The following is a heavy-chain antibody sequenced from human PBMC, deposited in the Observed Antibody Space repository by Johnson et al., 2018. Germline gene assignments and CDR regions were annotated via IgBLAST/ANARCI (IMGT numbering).Heavy chain of an antibody. Sequence: QVQLQESGPGLVKPSETLSLTCTVSGGSIRSYSWSWIRQPPGKGLEWIGYIYYSGRTNDNPSLKSRITTSVDTSKNQLSLKLSPVTAADTAVYYCARVGGSSSAGYFYYYYMDVWGKGTTVTVSS. V-gene: IGHV4-59*01. CDR2: IYYSGRT. CDR1: GGSIRSYS. D-gene: IGHD6-6*01. CDR3: ARVGGSSSAGYFYYYYMDV. J-gene: IGHJ6*03.